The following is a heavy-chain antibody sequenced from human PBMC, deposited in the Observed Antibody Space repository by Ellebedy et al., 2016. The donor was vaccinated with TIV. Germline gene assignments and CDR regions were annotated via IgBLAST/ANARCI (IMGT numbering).Heavy chain of an antibody. CDR3: ARTTMVRGVIASYYFDY. V-gene: IGHV3-9*01. CDR1: GFTFDDYA. Sequence: GGSLRLSCAASGFTFDDYAMHWVRQAPGKGLEWVSGISWNSDSIGYADSVKGRFTISRDNAKNSLYLQMNSLRAEDTAVYYCARTTMVRGVIASYYFDYWGQGTLVTVSS. J-gene: IGHJ4*02. D-gene: IGHD3-10*01. CDR2: ISWNSDSI.